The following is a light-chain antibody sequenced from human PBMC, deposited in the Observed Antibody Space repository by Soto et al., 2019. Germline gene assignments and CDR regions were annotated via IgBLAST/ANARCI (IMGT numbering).Light chain of an antibody. J-gene: IGLJ2*01. Sequence: QSVLTQPPSVSAAPGQKVTISCSGSSSNIVNNYVSWYQQLPGTAPKLLIYDSNKRPSGIPDRFSGSKSGTSATLDITGLQTGDDADYYCATWDSSLTGEVFGGGTKLTVL. V-gene: IGLV1-51*01. CDR1: SSNIVNNY. CDR3: ATWDSSLTGEV. CDR2: DSN.